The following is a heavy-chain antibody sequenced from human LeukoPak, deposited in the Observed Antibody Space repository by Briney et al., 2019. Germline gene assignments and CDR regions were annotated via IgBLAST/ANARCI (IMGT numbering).Heavy chain of an antibody. V-gene: IGHV4-34*01. J-gene: IGHJ4*02. CDR2: INHSGST. Sequence: SETLSLTCAVYGESFSGYYYSWIRQPPGKGLEWIGEINHSGSTNYNPSLKSRVTISVDTSKNQFSLKLSSVTAADTAVYYCATLRRGGYWGQGTLVNVSS. CDR3: ATLRRGGY. D-gene: IGHD3-16*01. CDR1: GESFSGYY.